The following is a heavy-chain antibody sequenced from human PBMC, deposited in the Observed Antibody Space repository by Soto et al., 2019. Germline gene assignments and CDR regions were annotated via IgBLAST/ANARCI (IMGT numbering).Heavy chain of an antibody. Sequence: ASVKVSCKASGYTFTSYDINWVRQAPGQGLEWMGWMDPNSGNTGYAQKFQGRVTMTRNTSISTANMELSSLRSEDTAVYYCARGHLSLYYYDSSGFDPWGQGTQVTVSS. D-gene: IGHD3-22*01. CDR1: GYTFTSYD. CDR3: ARGHLSLYYYDSSGFDP. J-gene: IGHJ5*02. CDR2: MDPNSGNT. V-gene: IGHV1-8*01.